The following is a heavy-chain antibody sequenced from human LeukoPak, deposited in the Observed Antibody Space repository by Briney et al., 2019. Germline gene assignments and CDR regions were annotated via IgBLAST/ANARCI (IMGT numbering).Heavy chain of an antibody. CDR2: INSDGSAT. CDR3: ARGAYYYED. D-gene: IGHD3-22*01. J-gene: IGHJ4*02. CDR1: GFTFGSPW. Sequence: GGSLRLSCAASGFTFGSPWMHWVRQAPGKGLVWVSRINSDGSATAYADSVKGRFTISRDNAKNSLYLQMNSLRAEDTAVYYCARGAYYYEDWGQGTLVTVSS. V-gene: IGHV3-74*01.